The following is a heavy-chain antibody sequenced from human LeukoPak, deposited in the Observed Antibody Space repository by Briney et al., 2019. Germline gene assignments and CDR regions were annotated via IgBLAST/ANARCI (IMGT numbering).Heavy chain of an antibody. CDR2: ISLAGQT. CDR3: SRESGPFCPFGY. D-gene: IGHD1-26*01. CDR1: GGSISGTNW. Sequence: SGTLSLTCGVSGGSISGTNWWSWVRQPPGQGLEWIGEISLAGQTNYNPSLNGRVTMSLDKSSSQLSLHLTSVTAADTATYFCSRESGPFCPFGYWGQGTLVIVSS. V-gene: IGHV4-4*02. J-gene: IGHJ4*02.